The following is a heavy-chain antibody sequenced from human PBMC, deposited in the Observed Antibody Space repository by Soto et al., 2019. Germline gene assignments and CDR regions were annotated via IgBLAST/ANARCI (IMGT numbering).Heavy chain of an antibody. CDR3: ARVPEGYYYWCGNYHALAWLES. Sequence: SETLSLTCTVSGGSISSGDYYWSWIRQPPGKGLEWIGYIYYSGSTYYNPSLKSRVTISVDTSKNQFSLKLSSVTAADTAVYYCARVPEGYYYWCGNYHALAWLESWGQGTLVTVSS. CDR2: IYYSGST. J-gene: IGHJ5*01. D-gene: IGHD3-3*01. V-gene: IGHV4-30-4*01. CDR1: GGSISSGDYY.